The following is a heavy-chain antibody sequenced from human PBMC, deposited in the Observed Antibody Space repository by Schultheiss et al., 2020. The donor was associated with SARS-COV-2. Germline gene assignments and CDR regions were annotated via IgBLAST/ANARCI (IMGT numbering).Heavy chain of an antibody. CDR3: ARDSVPATGPREEINWFDL. Sequence: GESLKISCAASGFTFSSYSMNWVRQAPGKGLEWVSYISSSSSTIYYADSVKGRFTISRDNAKNSLYLQMNSVRAEDTAVYYCARDSVPATGPREEINWFDLWGQGTLVTGSS. J-gene: IGHJ5*02. CDR1: GFTFSSYS. D-gene: IGHD2-2*01. V-gene: IGHV3-48*04. CDR2: ISSSSSTI.